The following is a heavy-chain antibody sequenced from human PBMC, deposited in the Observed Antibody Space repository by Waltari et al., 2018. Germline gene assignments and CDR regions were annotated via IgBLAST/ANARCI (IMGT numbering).Heavy chain of an antibody. V-gene: IGHV4-30-4*01. CDR2: IYYNGNT. CDR3: ARDFGYSSAD. J-gene: IGHJ4*02. Sequence: QVRLQESGPGLVKSSQTLSLTCTVSGCSISNANYYWSWSRPSPGKGLEWIGDIYYNGNTNKNPSLKSRITMSVDTSKNQFSLKLTSVTAADTAVYYCARDFGYSSADWGQGILVTVSS. D-gene: IGHD2-15*01. CDR1: GCSISNANYY.